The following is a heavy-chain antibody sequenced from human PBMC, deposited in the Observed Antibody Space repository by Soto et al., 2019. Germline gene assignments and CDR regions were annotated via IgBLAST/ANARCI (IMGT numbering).Heavy chain of an antibody. J-gene: IGHJ3*02. CDR1: GFTFSSYS. Sequence: GGSLRLSCAASGFTFSSYSMNWVRQAPGKGLEWVSSISSSSYIYYADSVKGRFTISRDNAKNSLYLQMNSLRAEDTAVYYCARYSGYDSGAFDIWGQGTMVTVSS. CDR2: ISSSSYI. V-gene: IGHV3-21*01. CDR3: ARYSGYDSGAFDI. D-gene: IGHD5-12*01.